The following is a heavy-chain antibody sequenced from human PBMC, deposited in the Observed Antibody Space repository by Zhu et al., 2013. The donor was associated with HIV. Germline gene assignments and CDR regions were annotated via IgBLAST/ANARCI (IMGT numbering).Heavy chain of an antibody. D-gene: IGHD6-19*01. CDR3: ARCSAPVAGTFPPVSGYYYYGMDV. Sequence: QVQLVQSGAEVKKPGSSVKVSCKASGGTFSSYAISWVRQAPGQGLEWMGGIIPIFGTANYAQKFQGRVTITADESTSTAYMELSSLRSEDTAVYYCARCSAPVAGTFPPVSGYYYYGMDVWGQGTTVTVSS. CDR1: GGTFSSYA. CDR2: IIPIFGTA. V-gene: IGHV1-69*01. J-gene: IGHJ6*02.